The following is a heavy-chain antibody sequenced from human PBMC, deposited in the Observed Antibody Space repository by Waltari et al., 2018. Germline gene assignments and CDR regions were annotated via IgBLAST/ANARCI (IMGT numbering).Heavy chain of an antibody. CDR2: VRTKTNNYAT. CDR3: SRHDPLDY. CDR1: AFILSDSA. J-gene: IGHJ4*02. V-gene: IGHV3-73*01. Sequence: EEQMVESGGDLVQPGGSLKLPGAASAFILSDSAIHWVRQAPGKGLEWVGRVRTKTNNYATAYGAAVKGRFTISRDDSRNVAYLQMNSLKTEDTALYYCSRHDPLDYWGQGTLVTVSS.